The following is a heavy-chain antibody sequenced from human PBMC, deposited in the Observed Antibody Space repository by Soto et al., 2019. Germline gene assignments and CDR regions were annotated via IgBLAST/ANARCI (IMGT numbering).Heavy chain of an antibody. J-gene: IGHJ4*02. CDR1: GYTFTSYY. CDR2: INPSGGST. Sequence: QVQLVQSGAEVKKTGASVKVSCKASGYTFTSYYMHWVRQAPGQGLAWMGIINPSGGSTSYAQKFQGRVTMTRDTSTSTVYRELSSLRSEDTAVYYGARRGIAAATPDYWVQGTMVTVSS. V-gene: IGHV1-46*01. CDR3: ARRGIAAATPDY. D-gene: IGHD6-13*01.